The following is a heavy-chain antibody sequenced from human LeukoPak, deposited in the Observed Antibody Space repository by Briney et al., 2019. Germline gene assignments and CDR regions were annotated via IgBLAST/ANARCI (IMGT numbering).Heavy chain of an antibody. CDR1: GGTFSSYT. CDR2: IIPILGIA. V-gene: IGHV1-69*02. D-gene: IGHD6-6*01. J-gene: IGHJ4*02. Sequence: SVKVSCKASGGTFSSYTISWVRQAPGQGLEWMGRIIPILGIANYAQKFQGRVTMTTDTSTSTAYMELRSLRSDDTAVYYCAGGYSSSPRSPPFDYWGQGTLVTVSS. CDR3: AGGYSSSPRSPPFDY.